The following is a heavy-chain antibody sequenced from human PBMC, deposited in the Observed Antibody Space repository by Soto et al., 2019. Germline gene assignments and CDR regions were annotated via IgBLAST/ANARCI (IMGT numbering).Heavy chain of an antibody. J-gene: IGHJ4*02. CDR2: ISAYNGNT. CDR3: GRGDGYHEYYFDY. CDR1: GYTFTSYG. V-gene: IGHV1-18*01. D-gene: IGHD5-12*01. Sequence: QVQLVQSGAEVKKPGASVKVSCKASGYTFTSYGISWVRQAPGQGLEWMGWISAYNGNTNYAQKLQGRVTMTTDTCQSTAYMELRSRRSDDTAVYYCGRGDGYHEYYFDYWGQGTLVTVSS.